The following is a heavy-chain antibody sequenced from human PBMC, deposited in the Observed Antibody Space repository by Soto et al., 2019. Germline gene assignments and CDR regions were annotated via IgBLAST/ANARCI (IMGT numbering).Heavy chain of an antibody. CDR1: AYSFSGSW. Sequence: EVQLVQSGAEVKKPGQSLKISRKASAYSFSGSWINWVREMPGKGLEWMGTIYPGDSDVRYSPSFQGQVTISVDKSISIVYLQWSSLKASDTAIYYCARTDYDSGTFDSWGQGTLVTVSS. D-gene: IGHD3-10*01. CDR2: IYPGDSDV. CDR3: ARTDYDSGTFDS. V-gene: IGHV5-51*03. J-gene: IGHJ4*02.